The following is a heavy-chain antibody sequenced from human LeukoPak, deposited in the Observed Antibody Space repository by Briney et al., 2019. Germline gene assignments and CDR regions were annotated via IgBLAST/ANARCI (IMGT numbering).Heavy chain of an antibody. Sequence: PGGSLRLSCAASGFTFSEYYMTLIRQAPGKGLEWVSYISGVYDNIFYGNSVKGRFTISRDNAKKSVYLQMNSLRAEDTAVYYCARGGAHGMDVWGQGTTVTVSS. CDR3: ARGGAHGMDV. V-gene: IGHV3-11*01. D-gene: IGHD1-26*01. CDR1: GFTFSEYY. CDR2: ISGVYDNI. J-gene: IGHJ6*02.